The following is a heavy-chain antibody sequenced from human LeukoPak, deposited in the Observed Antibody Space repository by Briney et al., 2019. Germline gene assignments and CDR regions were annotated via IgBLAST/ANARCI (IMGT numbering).Heavy chain of an antibody. CDR2: IKTKPAGGTT. CDR1: GFTFTNAW. J-gene: IGHJ4*02. D-gene: IGHD3-22*01. Sequence: GGSLRLSCAASGFTFTNAWMSWVRQAPGKGLEWVGLIKTKPAGGTTDYAAPVKGRFTISRDDSKNTLHLQMNSLRIEDTAVYYCATVGLSGYFDSRGYYYFDYWGQGTLVTVSS. V-gene: IGHV3-15*01. CDR3: ATVGLSGYFDSRGYYYFDY.